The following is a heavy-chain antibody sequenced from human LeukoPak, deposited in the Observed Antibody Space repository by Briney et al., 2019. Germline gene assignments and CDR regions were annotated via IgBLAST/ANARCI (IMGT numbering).Heavy chain of an antibody. CDR2: IYYSGST. V-gene: IGHV4-59*08. CDR1: GGSISIYY. CDR3: ARRTYYYDSSGYYPSLWYFDL. J-gene: IGHJ2*01. D-gene: IGHD3-22*01. Sequence: SETLSLTCTVSGGSISIYYWSWIRQPPGKGLEWIGYIYYSGSTNYNPSLKSRVTISVDTSKNQFSLKLSSVTAADTAVYYCARRTYYYDSSGYYPSLWYFDLWGRGTLVTVSS.